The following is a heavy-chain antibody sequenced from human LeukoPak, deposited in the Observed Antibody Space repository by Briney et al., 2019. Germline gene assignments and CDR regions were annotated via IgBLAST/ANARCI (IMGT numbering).Heavy chain of an antibody. J-gene: IGHJ4*02. Sequence: ASVKVSCKASGYTFTSYGISWVRQAPGQGLEWMGWISAYNGNTNYAQKLQGRVTMTTDTSTSTVYMELRSLRSEDTALYYCARDQIGVAAAAYWGQGTLVTVSS. CDR1: GYTFTSYG. D-gene: IGHD6-13*01. CDR3: ARDQIGVAAAAY. V-gene: IGHV1-18*01. CDR2: ISAYNGNT.